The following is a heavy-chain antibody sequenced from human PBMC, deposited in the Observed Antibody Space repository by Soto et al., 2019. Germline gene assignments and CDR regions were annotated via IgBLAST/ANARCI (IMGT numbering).Heavy chain of an antibody. CDR3: ARNLDYGDDPFYYGMDV. D-gene: IGHD4-17*01. V-gene: IGHV5-51*01. CDR1: GYSFTSYW. J-gene: IGHJ6*02. CDR2: IYPGDSDT. Sequence: PGESLKISCKGSGYSFTSYWIGWVRQMPGKGLEWMGIIYPGDSDTRYSPSFQGQVTISADKSISTAYLQWSSLKASDTAMYYCARNLDYGDDPFYYGMDVWGQGTTVTVSS.